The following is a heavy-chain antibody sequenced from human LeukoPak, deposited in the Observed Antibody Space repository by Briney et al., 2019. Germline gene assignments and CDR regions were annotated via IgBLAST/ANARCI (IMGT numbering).Heavy chain of an antibody. D-gene: IGHD3-22*01. Sequence: GGSLRLSCAASGFTFSSYAMGWVRQAPGKGLEWVAVISYDGSNKYYGDSVKGRFTISRDNSKNTLYLQMNSLRAEDTAVYYCAKDRGLYYYDSSGYPKGSYGMDVWGQGTTVTVSS. CDR2: ISYDGSNK. CDR3: AKDRGLYYYDSSGYPKGSYGMDV. J-gene: IGHJ6*02. V-gene: IGHV3-30*18. CDR1: GFTFSSYA.